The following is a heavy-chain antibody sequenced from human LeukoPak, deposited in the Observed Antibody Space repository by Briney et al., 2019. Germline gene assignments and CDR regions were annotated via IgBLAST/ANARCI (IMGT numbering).Heavy chain of an antibody. CDR2: IPYDGSNN. Sequence: GGSLRLSCSASGFMFSSYAFHWVRQAPGKGLEWVAFIPYDGSNNDYADSVKGRFTISRDNSKSTLYLQMNSLRVDDTAVYYCARDPQRREFDYWGQGALVTVSS. J-gene: IGHJ4*02. CDR3: ARDPQRREFDY. V-gene: IGHV3-30*04. D-gene: IGHD1-26*01. CDR1: GFMFSSYA.